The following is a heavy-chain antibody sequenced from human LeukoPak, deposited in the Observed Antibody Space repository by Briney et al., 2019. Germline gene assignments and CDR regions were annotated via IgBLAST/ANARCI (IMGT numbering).Heavy chain of an antibody. V-gene: IGHV1-69*13. CDR1: GGTFSSYA. J-gene: IGHJ4*02. CDR3: ARVEMATTLGIDY. D-gene: IGHD5-24*01. Sequence: SVKVSCKASGGTFSSYAISWVRQAPGQGLEWMGGIVPIFGTANYAQKFQGRVTITADESTSTAYMELSSLRSEDTAVYYCARVEMATTLGIDYWGQGTLVTVSS. CDR2: IVPIFGTA.